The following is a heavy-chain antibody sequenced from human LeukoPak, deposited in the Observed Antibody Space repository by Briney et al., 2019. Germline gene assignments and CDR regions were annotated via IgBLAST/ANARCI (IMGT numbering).Heavy chain of an antibody. V-gene: IGHV3-21*01. CDR3: ARMAPHFDY. J-gene: IGHJ4*02. CDR1: GFTFSSYS. Sequence: GGSLRLSCAASGFTFSSYSMSWVRQAPGKGLEWVSSISSRSSYIYYADSVKGRFTISRDNAKNSLYLQMNSLRAEDTAVYYCARMAPHFDYWGQGTLVTVSS. CDR2: ISSRSSYI. D-gene: IGHD5-24*01.